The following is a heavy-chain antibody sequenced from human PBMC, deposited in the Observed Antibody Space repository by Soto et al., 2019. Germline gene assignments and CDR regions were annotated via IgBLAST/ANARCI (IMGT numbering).Heavy chain of an antibody. V-gene: IGHV4-59*01. CDR3: ARVKRGYSYGSIIDY. CDR2: IFYSGST. J-gene: IGHJ4*01. Sequence: SETLSLTSTVSGDSIRNYYWSWIRQPLGKGLEYIGYIFYSGSTNYNPSLKSRVAISVDTSRNQSALKLRSVTAADTATYYCARVKRGYSYGSIIDYWGRGTLVTVS. D-gene: IGHD5-18*01. CDR1: GDSIRNYY.